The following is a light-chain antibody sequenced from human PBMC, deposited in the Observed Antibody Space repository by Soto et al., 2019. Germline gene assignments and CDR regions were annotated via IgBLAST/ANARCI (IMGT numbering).Light chain of an antibody. J-gene: IGKJ5*01. CDR3: QQYNTWPPIT. CDR1: QSVSSK. V-gene: IGKV3-15*01. Sequence: EIVLTQSPDTMSVFPGERAALSGRASQSVSSKLAWYQQKPGQAPRLLIYGASTRATGIPARFSGSGSGTEFTLTISSLQSEDFAVYYCQQYNTWPPITFGQGTRLEIK. CDR2: GAS.